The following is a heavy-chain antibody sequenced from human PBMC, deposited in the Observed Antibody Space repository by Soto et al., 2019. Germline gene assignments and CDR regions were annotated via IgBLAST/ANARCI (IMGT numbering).Heavy chain of an antibody. CDR3: ASWADAADEDYFHH. D-gene: IGHD3-16*01. CDR1: GFTFSRYA. V-gene: IGHV3-21*01. Sequence: GGSLRLSCAASGFTFSRYAMNWVRQAPGKGLEWVAYVDSFSNFIYYADSVRGRFTISRDNAANSLFLRMASLRAEDTATYYCASWADAADEDYFHHWGQGTLVTVSS. J-gene: IGHJ1*01. CDR2: VDSFSNFI.